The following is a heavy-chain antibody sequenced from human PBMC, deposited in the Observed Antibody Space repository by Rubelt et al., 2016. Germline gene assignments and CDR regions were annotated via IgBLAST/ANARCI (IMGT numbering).Heavy chain of an antibody. Sequence: EVQLVESGGGLVQPGGSLRLSCVASGFTFSYHWMHWVRQVPGKGLVWVSYITSDGSITAYADSVEGRFTISRDNAKNTLYLQMNSLRAEETAMDYCAKAQESDMWGQGTMVTVSS. CDR1: GFTFSYHW. V-gene: IGHV3-74*03. J-gene: IGHJ3*02. CDR2: ITSDGSIT. CDR3: AKAQESDM.